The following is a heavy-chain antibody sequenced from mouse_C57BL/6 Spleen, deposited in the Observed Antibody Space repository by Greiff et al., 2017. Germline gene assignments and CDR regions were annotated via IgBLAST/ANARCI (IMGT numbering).Heavy chain of an antibody. CDR2: INPNNGGT. CDR1: GYTFTDYY. Sequence: EVQLQQSGPELVKPGASVKISCKASGYTFTDYYMNWVKQSHGKSLEWIGDINPNNGGTSYNQKFKGKATLTVDKSSSTAYMELRSLTSEDSAVYYCARRRYDGYFDVWGTGTTVTVSS. D-gene: IGHD2-12*01. J-gene: IGHJ1*03. CDR3: ARRRYDGYFDV. V-gene: IGHV1-26*01.